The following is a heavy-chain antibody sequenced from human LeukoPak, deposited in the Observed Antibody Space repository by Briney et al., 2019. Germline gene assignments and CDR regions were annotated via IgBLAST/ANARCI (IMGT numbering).Heavy chain of an antibody. CDR2: INPSGDSA. CDR1: GYTFTNYY. Sequence: ASVKVSCKASGYTFTNYYIHWVRQAPGQGLEWMGIINPSGDSASYAQKFRGRVTMTRDTSTSTVYMELSSLRSEDTAVYYCARAGYSSSWYYFDYWGQGTLVTVSS. V-gene: IGHV1-46*01. D-gene: IGHD6-13*01. J-gene: IGHJ4*02. CDR3: ARAGYSSSWYYFDY.